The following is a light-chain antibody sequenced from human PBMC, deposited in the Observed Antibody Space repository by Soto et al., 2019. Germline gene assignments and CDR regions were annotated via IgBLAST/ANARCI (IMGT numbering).Light chain of an antibody. J-gene: IGKJ4*01. V-gene: IGKV3D-20*02. CDR2: GAY. CDR3: QKRSNWPLN. Sequence: EIVLTQSPGTLSLYTGARATLSCRASQSVSNNYLAWYTTKPGQANRLIIYGAYNRATGIPDRFSGSGSGKDGTLTISRLEPEEVAVDYCQKRSNWPLNCGGGNKGDIK. CDR1: QSVSNNY.